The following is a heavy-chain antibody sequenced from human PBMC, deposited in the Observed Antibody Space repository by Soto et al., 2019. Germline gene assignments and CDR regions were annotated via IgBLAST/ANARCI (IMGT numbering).Heavy chain of an antibody. CDR3: TRDIPETFGFDY. CDR2: TSPDGSRG. J-gene: IGHJ4*02. D-gene: IGHD2-21*01. Sequence: GGALRVSGAASGFTFSKNAMHWVRQAPGKGLEWVAFTSPDGSRGYYADSVKGQFTISRDNSKNTLYLQMDTVRAEDTALYYCTRDIPETFGFDYWGQGT. CDR1: GFTFSKNA. V-gene: IGHV3-30-3*01.